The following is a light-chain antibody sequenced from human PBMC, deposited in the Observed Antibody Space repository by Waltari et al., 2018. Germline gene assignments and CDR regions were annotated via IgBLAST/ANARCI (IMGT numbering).Light chain of an antibody. CDR1: KWGDRY. J-gene: IGLJ1*01. Sequence: SYELTQPPSVSVSPGHTANTPCPGDKWGDRYVCWYQQKPGQSPILVIYQDTKRPSGIPERISGSISGNTATLTISGTQAMDEADYYCQAWDSGTGVFGTGTKVNVL. V-gene: IGLV3-1*01. CDR3: QAWDSGTGV. CDR2: QDT.